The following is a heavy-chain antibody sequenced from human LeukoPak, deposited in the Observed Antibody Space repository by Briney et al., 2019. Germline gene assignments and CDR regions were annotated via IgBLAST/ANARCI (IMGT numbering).Heavy chain of an antibody. V-gene: IGHV4-34*01. CDR2: INHSGSS. D-gene: IGHD3-10*01. CDR3: ARGPSLWFGEFPFDP. CDR1: GASITSGGYY. Sequence: SETLSLTCNVSGASITSGGYYWSWIRLHAGKGLEWIGEINHSGSSNYNPSLKSRVTISVDPSKNQFSLKLSSVTAADTAVYYCARGPSLWFGEFPFDPWGQGTLVTVSS. J-gene: IGHJ5*02.